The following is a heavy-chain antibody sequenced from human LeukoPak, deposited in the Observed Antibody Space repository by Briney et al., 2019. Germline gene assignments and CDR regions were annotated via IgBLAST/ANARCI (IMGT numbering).Heavy chain of an antibody. J-gene: IGHJ2*01. D-gene: IGHD3-22*01. Sequence: TSVTLSLTCTVSGGSISSYYWSWIRQPPGKGLEWIGYIYYSGNTNYNPSLKSRVSISIDTSKNQFSLQLSSVTAADTAVYYRARDRDSSGLRDFDLWGRGTLVTVSA. CDR1: GGSISSYY. V-gene: IGHV4-59*01. CDR3: ARDRDSSGLRDFDL. CDR2: IYYSGNT.